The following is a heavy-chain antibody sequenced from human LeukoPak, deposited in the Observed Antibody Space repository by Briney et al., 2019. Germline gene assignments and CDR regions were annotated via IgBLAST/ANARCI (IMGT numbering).Heavy chain of an antibody. D-gene: IGHD5-18*01. Sequence: ASVKVSCKAFGYTFTGYYMHWVRQAPGQGLEWMGWINPNSGGTNYAQKFQGRVTMTRDTSVSTAYMELNRLRSDDTGVYYCARDTTMITYWFDPWGQGTLVTVSS. J-gene: IGHJ5*02. V-gene: IGHV1-2*02. CDR1: GYTFTGYY. CDR3: ARDTTMITYWFDP. CDR2: INPNSGGT.